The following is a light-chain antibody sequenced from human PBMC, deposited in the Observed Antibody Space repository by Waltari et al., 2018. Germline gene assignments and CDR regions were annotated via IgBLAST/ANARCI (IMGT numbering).Light chain of an antibody. CDR1: QSILYSSNNENY. V-gene: IGKV4-1*01. CDR3: QQYYSTPPFT. J-gene: IGKJ3*01. CDR2: WAS. Sequence: DIVMTESPDSLAVSLGERATINCKYSQSILYSSNNENYLAWYQQKPGQPPKLLIYWASTRESGVPDRFSGSGSGTDFALTITSLQAEDVAVYYCQQYYSTPPFTFGPGTKVDIK.